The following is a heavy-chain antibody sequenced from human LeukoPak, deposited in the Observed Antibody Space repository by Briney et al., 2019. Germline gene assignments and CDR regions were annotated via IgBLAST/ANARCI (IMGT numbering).Heavy chain of an antibody. CDR3: AKVLSFGYSSSSGFDY. J-gene: IGHJ4*02. Sequence: PGGSLRLTCAASGFPFCSYGMHWVRQAPGKGLEWVAFIGYDGSNKYYADSVKGRFTISRDNSKNTLYLQMNSLGAEDTAVYYCAKVLSFGYSSSSGFDYWGQGTLVTVSS. CDR2: IGYDGSNK. CDR1: GFPFCSYG. V-gene: IGHV3-30*02. D-gene: IGHD6-6*01.